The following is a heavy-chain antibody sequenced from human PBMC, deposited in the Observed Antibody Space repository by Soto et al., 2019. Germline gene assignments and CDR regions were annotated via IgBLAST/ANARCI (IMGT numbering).Heavy chain of an antibody. Sequence: SVKVSCKASGGTFSSYAISWVRQAPGQGLEWMGGIIPIFGTANYAQKFQGRVTITADESTSTAYMELSSLRSEDMAVYYCARDSGVYDILTGFDYWGQGTLVTVSS. CDR1: GGTFSSYA. J-gene: IGHJ4*02. CDR3: ARDSGVYDILTGFDY. CDR2: IIPIFGTA. D-gene: IGHD3-9*01. V-gene: IGHV1-69*13.